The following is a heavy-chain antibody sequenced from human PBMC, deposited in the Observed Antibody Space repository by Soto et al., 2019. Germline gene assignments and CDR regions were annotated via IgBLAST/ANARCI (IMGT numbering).Heavy chain of an antibody. CDR3: AKDSEDCSGGSCYPSNFDY. D-gene: IGHD2-15*01. CDR2: ISGSGGST. J-gene: IGHJ4*02. V-gene: IGHV3-23*01. CDR1: GFTFSSYA. Sequence: GGSLRLSCAASGFTFSSYAMSWVRQAPGKGLEWVSAISGSGGSTYYADSVKGRFTISRDNSKNTLYLQMNSLRAEDTAVYYCAKDSEDCSGGSCYPSNFDYWGQGTLVTVSS.